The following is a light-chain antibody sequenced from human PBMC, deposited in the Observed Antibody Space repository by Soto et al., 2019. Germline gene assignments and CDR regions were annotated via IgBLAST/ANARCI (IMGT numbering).Light chain of an antibody. CDR1: QSISSW. Sequence: DIQMTQSPSTLSASVGDRVTITCLASQSISSWLAWYRQKPGKAPKLLIYDASSLESGVPSRFSGSGSGTEFNLPVSSLQPDDFATYYCQQYNNYLWTFGQGTKGEIK. V-gene: IGKV1-5*01. CDR2: DAS. CDR3: QQYNNYLWT. J-gene: IGKJ1*01.